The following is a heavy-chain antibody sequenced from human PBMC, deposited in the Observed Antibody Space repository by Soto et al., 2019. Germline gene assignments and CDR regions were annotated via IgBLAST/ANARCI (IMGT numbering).Heavy chain of an antibody. CDR3: AKETTVVTYYYGMDV. CDR2: ISYDGSNK. Sequence: QVQLVESGGGVVQPGRSLRLSCAASGFTFSSYGMHWVRQAPGKGLEWVAVISYDGSNKYYADSVKGRFTISRDNSKNTLYLQMNSLRAEDTAVDYCAKETTVVTYYYGMDVWGQGTTVTVSS. J-gene: IGHJ6*02. V-gene: IGHV3-30*18. CDR1: GFTFSSYG. D-gene: IGHD4-17*01.